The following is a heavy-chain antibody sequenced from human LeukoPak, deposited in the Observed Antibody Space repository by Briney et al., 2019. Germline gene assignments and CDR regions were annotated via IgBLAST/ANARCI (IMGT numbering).Heavy chain of an antibody. CDR1: GFSLSTSGVG. V-gene: IGHV2-5*02. CDR2: IYWDDDK. D-gene: IGHD3-22*01. CDR3: AHRGYYYDSSGYFRYLDY. J-gene: IGHJ4*02. Sequence: SGPTLVNPTQTLTLTCTFSGFSLSTSGVGVGWIRQPPGKALEWLALIYWDDDKRYSPSLKSRLTIAKDTSKNQVVLTMTNMDPVDTATYYCAHRGYYYDSSGYFRYLDYWGQGTLVTVSS.